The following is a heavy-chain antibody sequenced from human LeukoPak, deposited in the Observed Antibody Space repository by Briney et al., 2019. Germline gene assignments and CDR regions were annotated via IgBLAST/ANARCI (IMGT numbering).Heavy chain of an antibody. Sequence: GASVKVSCKASGYTFTSYAMHWVRQAPGQRLEWMGWINAGNGNTKYSQKFQGRVTITRDTSTSTVYMELSSLRSEDTAVYYCARDGEMNLPRQGYYYDSSGYDNYWGQGTLVTVSS. D-gene: IGHD3-22*01. CDR1: GYTFTSYA. CDR2: INAGNGNT. V-gene: IGHV1-3*01. J-gene: IGHJ4*02. CDR3: ARDGEMNLPRQGYYYDSSGYDNY.